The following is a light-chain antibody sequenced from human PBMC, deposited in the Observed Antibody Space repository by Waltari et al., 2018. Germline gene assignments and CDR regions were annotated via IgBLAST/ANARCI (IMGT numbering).Light chain of an antibody. Sequence: SYELTQPPSVSVSPGQTARITCSGDALPRHYAYWYQQKPGQAPVLMISKDTARPSGIPERFAGSSSGTIDTLTISGVQAEDEADYYCQSADSSGSYPWVFGGGTKLTVL. CDR3: QSADSSGSYPWV. V-gene: IGLV3-25*03. J-gene: IGLJ3*02. CDR2: KDT. CDR1: ALPRHY.